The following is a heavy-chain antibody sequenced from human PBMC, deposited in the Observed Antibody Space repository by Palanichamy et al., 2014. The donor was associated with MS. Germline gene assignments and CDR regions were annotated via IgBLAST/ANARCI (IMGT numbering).Heavy chain of an antibody. CDR2: TYYRSKWYN. V-gene: IGHV6-1*01. CDR3: VRDQRGLSVYSGGLDFGAFDY. J-gene: IGHJ4*02. D-gene: IGHD5-12*01. CDR1: GDSVSSNTAA. Sequence: QVQLQQSGPGLVKSSPDPPHSPRAISGDSVSSNTAAWNWIRQSPSRGLEWLGRTYYRSKWYNDYAVSVKGRITINPDTSKNQFSLQLNSVTPEDTAVYYFVRDQRGLSVYSGGLDFGAFDYWGQGTLVTVSS.